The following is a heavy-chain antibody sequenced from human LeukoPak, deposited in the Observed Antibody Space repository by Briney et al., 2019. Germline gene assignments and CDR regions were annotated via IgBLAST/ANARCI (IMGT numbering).Heavy chain of an antibody. V-gene: IGHV4-59*01. J-gene: IGHJ5*02. CDR3: AREDYNILTGSGDNWFDP. CDR1: GCSISSYY. Sequence: SETLSLTCTVSGCSISSYYWSWIRQSPGKGLEWIGYIYDSGSTNYNPSLKSRATISVDTSRSQFSLKLSSVTAADTAVYYCAREDYNILTGSGDNWFDPWGQGTLVTVSS. D-gene: IGHD3-9*01. CDR2: IYDSGST.